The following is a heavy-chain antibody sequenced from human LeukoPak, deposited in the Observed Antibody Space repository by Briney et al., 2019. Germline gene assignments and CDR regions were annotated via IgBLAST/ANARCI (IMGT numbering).Heavy chain of an antibody. D-gene: IGHD3-16*02. Sequence: PGGSLRLSCAASGFTFSSYGMHWVRQAPGKGLEWVAVISYDGSNKYYADSVKGRFTISRDNSKNTLYLQMNSLRAEDTAVYYCARDPSDYVWGSYRYTGYAFDIWGQGTMVTVSS. V-gene: IGHV3-30*03. CDR1: GFTFSSYG. CDR3: ARDPSDYVWGSYRYTGYAFDI. CDR2: ISYDGSNK. J-gene: IGHJ3*02.